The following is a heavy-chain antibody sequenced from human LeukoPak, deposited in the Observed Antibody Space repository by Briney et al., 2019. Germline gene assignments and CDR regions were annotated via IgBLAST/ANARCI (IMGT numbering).Heavy chain of an antibody. CDR1: GFTLSDYY. CDR3: AREDSGGNSFDY. CDR2: ISNSGFTT. Sequence: GGSLRLSCVASGFTLSDYYVSWIRQAPGKGLEWVAFISNSGFTTYYADSVKGRFTVSRDNAEDSVSLQMNSLRAEDTARYYCAREDSGGNSFDYWGQGAQVTVS. D-gene: IGHD4/OR15-4a*01. J-gene: IGHJ4*02. V-gene: IGHV3-11*01.